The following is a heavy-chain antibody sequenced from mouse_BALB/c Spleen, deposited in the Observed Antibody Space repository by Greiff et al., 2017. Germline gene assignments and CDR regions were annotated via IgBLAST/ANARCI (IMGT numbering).Heavy chain of an antibody. CDR1: GFSLTSYG. CDR3: ARVTHGYGAWFAY. V-gene: IGHV2-9*02. Sequence: QVQLQQSGPGLVAPSQSLSITCTVSGFSLTSYGVHWVRQPPGKGLEWLGVIWAGGSTNYNSALMSRLSISKDNSKSQVFLKMNSLQTDDTAMYYCARVTHGYGAWFAYWGQGTLVTVSA. D-gene: IGHD2-2*01. CDR2: IWAGGST. J-gene: IGHJ3*01.